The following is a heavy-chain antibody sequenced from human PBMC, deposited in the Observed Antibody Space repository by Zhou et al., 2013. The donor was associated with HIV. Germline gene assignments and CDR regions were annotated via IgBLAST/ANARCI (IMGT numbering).Heavy chain of an antibody. CDR3: ASRPHLGYYKRGAFDI. D-gene: IGHD3-9*01. CDR1: GYNFFSFG. J-gene: IGHJ3*02. CDR2: MNPDSGNT. Sequence: VQSGGEVKKPGDSVRVSCQASGYNFFSFGINWVRQATGQGLEWMGWMNPDSGNTGYAQKFQDRVTMTRNTSIVTVYMELTNLTSEDTAVYFCASRPHLGYYKRGAFDIWGQGTMVIVSS. V-gene: IGHV1-8*01.